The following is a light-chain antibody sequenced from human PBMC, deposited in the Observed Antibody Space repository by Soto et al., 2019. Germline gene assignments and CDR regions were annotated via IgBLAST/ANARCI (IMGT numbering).Light chain of an antibody. CDR3: QQLLSYPIT. V-gene: IGKV1-9*01. CDR2: AAS. J-gene: IGKJ5*01. CDR1: QGISSY. Sequence: IRMTQSPSFLSASVGDRFAITGRSSQGISSYLAWYQQKPGKAPKLLIYAASTLQSGVPLRFSGSGSGTSFTLTISSLQPEDFATYFCQQLLSYPITFGQGTRLEIK.